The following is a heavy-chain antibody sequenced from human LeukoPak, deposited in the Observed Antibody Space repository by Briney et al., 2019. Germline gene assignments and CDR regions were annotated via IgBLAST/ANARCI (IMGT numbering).Heavy chain of an antibody. V-gene: IGHV3-33*01. D-gene: IGHD6-13*01. J-gene: IGHJ6*02. CDR3: ARENPPGYSSGMDV. CDR1: GFTFSSSG. Sequence: GGSLRLSCAASGFTFSSSGMYWVRHAPGKGLEWVAVIWYDGSNKYYADSVKGRFTISRDNSKNTLYLQMNSLRAEDTAVYYCARENPPGYSSGMDVWGQGTTVTVSS. CDR2: IWYDGSNK.